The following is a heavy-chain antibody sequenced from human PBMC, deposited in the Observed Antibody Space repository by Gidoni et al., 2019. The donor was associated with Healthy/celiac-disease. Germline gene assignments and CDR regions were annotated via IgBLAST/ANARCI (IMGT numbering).Heavy chain of an antibody. D-gene: IGHD3-22*01. CDR1: GYSFTSYW. J-gene: IGHJ5*02. V-gene: IGHV5-51*01. CDR2: IYPGDSDT. CDR3: ARRSEGCNYYDSSGYYRCNWFDP. Sequence: EVQLVQSGAEVKKPGESLKISCKGSGYSFTSYWLGWVRQMPGKGLGWLGLIYPGDSDTRYSPSFQGQVTISADKSISTAYLQWSSLKASDTAMYYCARRSEGCNYYDSSGYYRCNWFDPWGQGTLVTVSS.